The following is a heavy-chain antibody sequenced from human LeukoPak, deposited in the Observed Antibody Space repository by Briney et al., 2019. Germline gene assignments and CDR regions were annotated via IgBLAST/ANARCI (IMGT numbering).Heavy chain of an antibody. D-gene: IGHD3-22*01. CDR1: GFTVSSNY. V-gene: IGHV3-53*01. J-gene: IGHJ4*02. Sequence: GGSLRLSCAASGFTVSSNYMSWVRQAPGKGLEWVSVIYSGGSTYYADSVKGRFTISRDNSKNTLYLQMNSLRAEDTAVYYCAKGIADYYDSSGYPCDYWGQGTLDTVSS. CDR2: IYSGGST. CDR3: AKGIADYYDSSGYPCDY.